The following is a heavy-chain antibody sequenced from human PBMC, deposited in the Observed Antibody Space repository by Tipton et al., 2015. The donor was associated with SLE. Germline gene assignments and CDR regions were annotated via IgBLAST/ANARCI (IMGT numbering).Heavy chain of an antibody. J-gene: IGHJ6*02. V-gene: IGHV4-34*01. CDR2: VFRGGST. CDR1: GDSLSGQY. D-gene: IGHD2-2*01. Sequence: GLVKPSETLSLTCSVYGDSLSGQYWSWIRQPPGKGLEWIGEVFRGGSTNYSPSLESRVTITVDMSKNQFSLRLISVTAADTAVYYCARGGSSTTCEPFYFVGMDVWGQGNTVTVSS. CDR3: ARGGSSTTCEPFYFVGMDV.